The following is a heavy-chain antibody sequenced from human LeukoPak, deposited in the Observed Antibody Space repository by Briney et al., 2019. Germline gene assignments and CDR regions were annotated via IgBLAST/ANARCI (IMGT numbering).Heavy chain of an antibody. CDR1: GGSVTSGTYL. V-gene: IGHV4-30-4*01. D-gene: IGHD3-22*01. CDR2: VYSSGTT. J-gene: IGHJ4*02. Sequence: SETLSLTCTVSGGSVTSGTYLWSWIRQPPGKGLEWIGSVYSSGTTHLNPSLQTRVTMSVDTSRNEVSLKLASVTAADTAVYFCARVVKYYDSSGFPSNYFDYWGQGTLATVSA. CDR3: ARVVKYYDSSGFPSNYFDY.